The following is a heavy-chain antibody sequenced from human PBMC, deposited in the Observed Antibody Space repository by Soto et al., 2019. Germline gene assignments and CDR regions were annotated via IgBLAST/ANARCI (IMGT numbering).Heavy chain of an antibody. D-gene: IGHD3-10*01. J-gene: IGHJ6*02. CDR1: RFTFRNYG. CDR3: AKRYGSGSYRDFNAYYGMDI. V-gene: IGHV3-23*01. Sequence: GGSLRLSCAASRFTFRNYGMSWVRQGPGKGLEWVSGISPTGEQRFYVDSVKGRFFISRDNSQNTLSLEMSNLRADDTAVYYCAKRYGSGSYRDFNAYYGMDIWGQGTSVTVSS. CDR2: ISPTGEQR.